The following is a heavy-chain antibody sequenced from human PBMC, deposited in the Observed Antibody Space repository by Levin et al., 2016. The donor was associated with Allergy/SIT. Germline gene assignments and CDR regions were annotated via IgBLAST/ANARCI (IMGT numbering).Heavy chain of an antibody. J-gene: IGHJ4*02. D-gene: IGHD2-21*02. CDR3: ARRVYCGGDCYYFDY. CDR1: GYTFTSYA. CDR2: INAGNGNT. Sequence: ASVKVSCKASGYTFTSYAMHWVRQAPGQRLEWMGWINAGNGNTKYSQKFQGRVTITRDTSASTAYMELSSLRSEDTAVYYCARRVYCGGDCYYFDYWGQGTLVTVSS. V-gene: IGHV1-3*01.